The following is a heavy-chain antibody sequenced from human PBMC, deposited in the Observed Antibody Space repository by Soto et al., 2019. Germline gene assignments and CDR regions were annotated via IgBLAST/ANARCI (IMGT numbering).Heavy chain of an antibody. Sequence: CLRLSCAASGFTFSSYAMHWVRQAPGKGLEWVAVISYGGSNKYYADSVKGRFTISRDNSKNTLYLQMNSLRAEDTAVYYCARGGGLRFLQWINIVHPPIMDVWGQGTTVTVPS. CDR2: ISYGGSNK. J-gene: IGHJ6*02. V-gene: IGHV3-30-3*01. CDR3: ARGGGLRFLQWINIVHPPIMDV. CDR1: GFTFSSYA. D-gene: IGHD3-3*01.